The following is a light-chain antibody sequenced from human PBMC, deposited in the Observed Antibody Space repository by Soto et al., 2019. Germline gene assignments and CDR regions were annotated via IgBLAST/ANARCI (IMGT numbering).Light chain of an antibody. V-gene: IGKV3-20*01. CDR3: QQYGSSPLT. CDR2: GAS. J-gene: IGKJ4*01. CDR1: QSVTSSY. Sequence: EIALTQSPGTLSLSPGKRATLSCRGSQSVTSSYLAWYQHKPGQAPRLLMYGASSRATGCPDRFSGSGSGADFTLTISRLEPEDSAVYYCQQYGSSPLTFGGGTKVDIK.